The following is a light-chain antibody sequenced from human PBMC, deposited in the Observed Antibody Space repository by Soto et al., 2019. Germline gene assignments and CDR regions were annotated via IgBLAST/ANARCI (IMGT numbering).Light chain of an antibody. Sequence: QSVLTQPPSASGSPGQSVTISCTGTSSDVGTYDYVSWYQQHPGNAPKLMIYEINKPPSGVPDRFSGSKSGNTASLTVSGLQAEDEADYYCSSFAGSNNFPYVFGTGTKVTVL. CDR1: SSDVGTYDY. J-gene: IGLJ1*01. CDR3: SSFAGSNNFPYV. V-gene: IGLV2-8*01. CDR2: EIN.